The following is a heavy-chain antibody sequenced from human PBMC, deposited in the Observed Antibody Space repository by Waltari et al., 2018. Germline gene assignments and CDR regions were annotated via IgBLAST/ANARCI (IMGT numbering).Heavy chain of an antibody. CDR3: ARGRVTYYYGSGSWNWFDP. V-gene: IGHV4-34*01. Sequence: QVQLQQWGAGLLKPSATLSLTCAVYGGSFSGYYWRWIRPPPGTGLEWNGEINQSGSTNYNPSLKSRVTISVDTSKNQFSLKLSSVTAADTAVYYCARGRVTYYYGSGSWNWFDPWGQGTLVTVSS. CDR1: GGSFSGYY. D-gene: IGHD3-10*01. J-gene: IGHJ5*02. CDR2: INQSGST.